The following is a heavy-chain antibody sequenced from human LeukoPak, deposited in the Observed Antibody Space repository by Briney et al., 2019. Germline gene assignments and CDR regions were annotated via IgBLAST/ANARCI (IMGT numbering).Heavy chain of an antibody. D-gene: IGHD3-22*01. Sequence: ASVKVSCKASGYTFTSYDINWVRQATGQGLEWMGWMNPNSGNTGYAQKFQGRVTMTRNTSISTAYMELRSLRSEDTAVYYCARHYYDSSGYPTLYYYCMDVWGKGTTVTVSS. J-gene: IGHJ6*03. CDR2: MNPNSGNT. V-gene: IGHV1-8*01. CDR1: GYTFTSYD. CDR3: ARHYYDSSGYPTLYYYCMDV.